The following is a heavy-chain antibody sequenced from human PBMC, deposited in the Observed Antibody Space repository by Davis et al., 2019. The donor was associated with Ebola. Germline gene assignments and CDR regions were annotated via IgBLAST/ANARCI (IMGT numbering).Heavy chain of an antibody. Sequence: SVKVSCKASGDTFSSYAISWVRHAPGQGLDWMVGIIPVFGIPKYAQKFQGRVTITADESTSTAYMELTNLRSDDTAVYYCAREVGETKLDQWGQGTLVTVSS. D-gene: IGHD1-26*01. CDR3: AREVGETKLDQ. CDR1: GDTFSSYA. CDR2: IIPVFGIP. V-gene: IGHV1-69*13. J-gene: IGHJ4*02.